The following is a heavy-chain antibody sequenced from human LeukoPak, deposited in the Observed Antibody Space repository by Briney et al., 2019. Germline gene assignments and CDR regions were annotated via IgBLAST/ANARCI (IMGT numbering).Heavy chain of an antibody. D-gene: IGHD3-22*01. J-gene: IGHJ4*02. Sequence: ASVKVSCKASGYTFTSYDINWVRQATGQGLEWMGWMNPNSGNTGYAQKFQGRVTMTRNTSISTAYMELSSLRSEDTAVYYCARGVPNYYDSSGYYYFFNYWGQGTLVTVSS. V-gene: IGHV1-8*01. CDR2: MNPNSGNT. CDR3: ARGVPNYYDSSGYYYFFNY. CDR1: GYTFTSYD.